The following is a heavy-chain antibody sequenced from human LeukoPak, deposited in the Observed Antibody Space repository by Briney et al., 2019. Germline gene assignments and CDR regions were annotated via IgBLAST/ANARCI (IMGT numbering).Heavy chain of an antibody. D-gene: IGHD3-16*01. Sequence: PSETLSLTCSVSGGSISSSSYYWAWIRQPPGKGLEWIANIYYSGSTYFNPSLKSRVTISVDTSNQLSLKVMSVTATDTAVYYCARVSTTLATRDYDIWGQGTLVTVSS. J-gene: IGHJ4*02. CDR3: ARVSTTLATRDYDI. V-gene: IGHV4-39*07. CDR1: GGSISSSSYY. CDR2: IYYSGST.